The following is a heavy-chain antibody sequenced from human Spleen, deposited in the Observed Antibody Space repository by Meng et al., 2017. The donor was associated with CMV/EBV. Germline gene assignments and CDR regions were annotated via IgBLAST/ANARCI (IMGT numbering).Heavy chain of an antibody. CDR2: INPSGGSS. Sequence: ASVKVSCKSSGYTFTTYYMRWVRQAPGQGLEWMELINPSGGSSRYGQRFPGSVTMTRDTSTSTVYMELSSLRSEDTAVYYCARHLGSGYYSSSYYYGMDVWGQGTTVTVSS. J-gene: IGHJ6*02. D-gene: IGHD3-3*01. V-gene: IGHV1-46*01. CDR1: GYTFTTYY. CDR3: ARHLGSGYYSSSYYYGMDV.